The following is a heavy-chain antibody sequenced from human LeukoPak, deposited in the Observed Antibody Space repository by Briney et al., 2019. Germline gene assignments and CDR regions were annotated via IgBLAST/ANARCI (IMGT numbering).Heavy chain of an antibody. CDR2: FYHGGST. V-gene: IGHV4-38-2*02. D-gene: IGHD4-17*01. Sequence: SETLSLTCTVSGYSISTGYYWDWIRQPPGKGLEWIGTFYHGGSTYYNPSLKSRVTISVDTSKNQFSLNLTSVTAADTAVYYCARDDGKTTVTPEYYFDSWGQGTLVTVSS. CDR1: GYSISTGYY. J-gene: IGHJ4*02. CDR3: ARDDGKTTVTPEYYFDS.